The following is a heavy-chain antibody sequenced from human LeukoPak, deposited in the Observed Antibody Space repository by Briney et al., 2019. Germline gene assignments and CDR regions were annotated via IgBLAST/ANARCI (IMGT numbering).Heavy chain of an antibody. CDR2: ISSGSSFQ. CDR1: GFGFSIYA. CDR3: AREGDPPGFYYYHHLDV. V-gene: IGHV3-21*01. D-gene: IGHD3-16*01. Sequence: GGSLRLSCAASGFGFSIYAIDWVRQAPGRGLEWVSSISSGSSFQNYADSVKGRFTISRDNAKNSVYLQMNRLRAEDTAVYFCAREGDPPGFYYYHHLDVWGKGTTVTVSS. J-gene: IGHJ6*03.